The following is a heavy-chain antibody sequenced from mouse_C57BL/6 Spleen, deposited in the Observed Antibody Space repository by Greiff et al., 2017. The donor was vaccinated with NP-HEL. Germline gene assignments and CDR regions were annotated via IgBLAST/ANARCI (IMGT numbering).Heavy chain of an antibody. V-gene: IGHV5-4*01. J-gene: IGHJ2*01. CDR2: ISAGGSYT. CDR3: AREDY. Sequence: EVNLVESGGGLVKPGGSLKLSCAASGFTFSSYAMSWVRQTPEKRLEWVATISAGGSYTYYPDNVKGRFTISRDNAKNNLYLQMSHLKSEDTAMYYCAREDYWGQGTTLTVSS. CDR1: GFTFSSYA.